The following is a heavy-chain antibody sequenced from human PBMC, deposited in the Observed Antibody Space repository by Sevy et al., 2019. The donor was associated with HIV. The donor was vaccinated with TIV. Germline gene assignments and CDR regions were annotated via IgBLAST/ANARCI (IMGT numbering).Heavy chain of an antibody. D-gene: IGHD3-10*01. Sequence: SETLSLTCTVSGDSISSDYYWGWIRQPPGKGLEWIGSIYHSGSSYYNPSLKSRVTISLDTSKNQFSLNLTSVTAADTAVYYCAREGITMLQRAFRYWGQGTLVTVSS. CDR1: GDSISSDYY. J-gene: IGHJ4*02. V-gene: IGHV4-38-2*02. CDR3: AREGITMLQRAFRY. CDR2: IYHSGSS.